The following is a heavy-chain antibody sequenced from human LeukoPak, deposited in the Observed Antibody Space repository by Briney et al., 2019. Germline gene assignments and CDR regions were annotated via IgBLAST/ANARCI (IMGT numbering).Heavy chain of an antibody. D-gene: IGHD2-15*01. J-gene: IGHJ3*02. Sequence: SETLSLTCTVSGGSISSYYWSWIRQPPGKGLEWIGYIYYSGSTNYNPSLKSRVTISVDTSKNQFSLKLSSVTAADTAVYYCARAHCSGGSCYRWAFDIWGQGTMVTVSS. CDR2: IYYSGST. CDR3: ARAHCSGGSCYRWAFDI. CDR1: GGSISSYY. V-gene: IGHV4-59*01.